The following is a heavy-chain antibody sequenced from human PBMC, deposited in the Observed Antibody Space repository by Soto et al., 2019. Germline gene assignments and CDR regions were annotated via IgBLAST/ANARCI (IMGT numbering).Heavy chain of an antibody. CDR2: IHYNGNT. CDR3: AREGNLGRWIQPLDS. V-gene: IGHV4-59*01. CDR1: GGSISSYY. Sequence: SETLSLTCTVSGGSISSYYWSWIRQPPGKGLEWIGNIHYNGNTKYSPSLKSRVTMSIDTSKNHFSLKLISVTTADTAVYFCAREGNLGRWIQPLDSWGQGTLVTVSS. J-gene: IGHJ4*02. D-gene: IGHD2-2*03.